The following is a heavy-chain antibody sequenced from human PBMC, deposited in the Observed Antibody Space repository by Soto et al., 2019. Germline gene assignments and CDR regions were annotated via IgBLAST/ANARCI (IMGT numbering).Heavy chain of an antibody. CDR3: ARDNRPPDYYDSSGYPNWFDP. D-gene: IGHD3-22*01. J-gene: IGHJ5*02. CDR1: GGSISSYS. V-gene: IGHV4-59*01. Sequence: SETLSLTCTVSGGSISSYSWSWIRQPPGKGLEWIGYIYYSGITNYNPSLKRRFPISVDTSKNQFSLKLSSVTAADTAVYYCARDNRPPDYYDSSGYPNWFDPWGQGTLVTVSS. CDR2: IYYSGIT.